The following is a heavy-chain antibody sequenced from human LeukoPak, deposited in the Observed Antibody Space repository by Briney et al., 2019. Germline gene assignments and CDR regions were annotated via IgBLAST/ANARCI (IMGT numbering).Heavy chain of an antibody. CDR3: ARDRMGATY. D-gene: IGHD1-26*01. J-gene: IGHJ4*02. V-gene: IGHV4-59*01. CDR1: GCSISSYY. Sequence: SETLSLTCTVSGCSISSYYWSWIRQPPGKGLEWIGYIYYSGSTNYNPSLKSRVTISVDTSKNQFSLKLSSVTAADTAVYYCARDRMGATYWGQGTLVTVSS. CDR2: IYYSGST.